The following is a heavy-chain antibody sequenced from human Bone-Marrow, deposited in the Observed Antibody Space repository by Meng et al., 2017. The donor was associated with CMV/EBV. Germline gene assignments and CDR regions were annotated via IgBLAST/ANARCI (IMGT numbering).Heavy chain of an antibody. J-gene: IGHJ4*02. CDR1: GGSISSGSYY. D-gene: IGHD3-22*01. CDR3: ARRGPRYYDSNFAY. Sequence: QVQLQESGPGLLNPSQTLSLTCTVSGGSISSGSYYWSWIRQPAGKGLEWIGRIYTSGSTNYNPSLKSRVTISIDTSKNQFSLRLRSVTAADTAVYYCARRGPRYYDSNFAYWGQGTMVTVSS. V-gene: IGHV4-61*02. CDR2: IYTSGST.